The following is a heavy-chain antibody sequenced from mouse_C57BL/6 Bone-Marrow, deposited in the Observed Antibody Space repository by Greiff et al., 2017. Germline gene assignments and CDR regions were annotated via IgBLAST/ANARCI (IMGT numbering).Heavy chain of an antibody. J-gene: IGHJ4*01. CDR1: GFTFSSYG. Sequence: EVKLVESGGDLVKPGGSLKLSCAASGFTFSSYGMSWVRQTPDKRLEWVATISSGGSYTYYPDRVKGRFTISRDNDKNTLYLQMSSLKSEDTARYYCARRGQLRLRDAMDYWGQGTSVTVSS. CDR2: ISSGGSYT. CDR3: ARRGQLRLRDAMDY. V-gene: IGHV5-6*02. D-gene: IGHD3-2*02.